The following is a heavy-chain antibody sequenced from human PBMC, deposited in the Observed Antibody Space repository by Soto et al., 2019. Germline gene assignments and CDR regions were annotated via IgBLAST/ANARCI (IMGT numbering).Heavy chain of an antibody. CDR1: GGTFSSYA. V-gene: IGHV1-69*12. J-gene: IGHJ6*02. Sequence: QVQLVQSGAEVKKPGSSVKVSCKASGGTFSSYAISWVRQAPGQGLEWMGGIIPIFGTANYAQKFQGRVTITADESTSTAYMERSSLRSEDTAVYYCARDRVGFCISTSCHYYYYGMDVWGQGTTVTVSS. CDR2: IIPIFGTA. CDR3: ARDRVGFCISTSCHYYYYGMDV. D-gene: IGHD2-2*01.